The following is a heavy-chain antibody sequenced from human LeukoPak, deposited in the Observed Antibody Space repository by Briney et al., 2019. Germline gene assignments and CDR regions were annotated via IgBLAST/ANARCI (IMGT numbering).Heavy chain of an antibody. V-gene: IGHV3-21*01. Sequence: GGSLRLSCAGAGFSITDHHMDWVRQAPGKGLEWVSSISSSSSYIYYADSVKGRFTISRDNAKNSLYLQMNSLRAEDTAVYYCAKEFDYWGQGTLVTVSS. CDR2: ISSSSSYI. CDR3: AKEFDY. CDR1: GFSITDHH. J-gene: IGHJ4*02.